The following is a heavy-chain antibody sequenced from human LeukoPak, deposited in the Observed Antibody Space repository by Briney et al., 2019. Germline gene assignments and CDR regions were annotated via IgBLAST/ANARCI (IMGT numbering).Heavy chain of an antibody. D-gene: IGHD2/OR15-2a*01. CDR2: ISYDGTNK. V-gene: IGHV3-30*18. CDR1: GFIFSTYA. Sequence: GSPLRLLCVASGFIFSTYAMHWVRHAPGTALEWVAVISYDGTNKYYADSLKRRFTISRDNSKNTMYLQVNSLRPGDTAVYYCAKDFYDASANGALDIWGHGTMVSVSS. CDR3: AKDFYDASANGALDI. J-gene: IGHJ3*02.